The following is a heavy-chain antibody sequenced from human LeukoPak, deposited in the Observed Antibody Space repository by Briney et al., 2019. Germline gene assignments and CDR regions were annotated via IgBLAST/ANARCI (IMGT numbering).Heavy chain of an antibody. CDR1: GGTFSSYA. D-gene: IGHD2-15*01. J-gene: IGHJ6*03. CDR2: IIPIFGTA. CDR3: ARGGVVVAATRYYYYYMDV. V-gene: IGHV1-69*13. Sequence: GASVKVSCKASGGTFSSYAISWVRQAPGQGLEWMGGIIPIFGTANYAQKFQGRVTITADESTSTAYMELSSLRSEDTAVYYCARGGVVVAATRYYYYYMDVWGKGTTVTVSS.